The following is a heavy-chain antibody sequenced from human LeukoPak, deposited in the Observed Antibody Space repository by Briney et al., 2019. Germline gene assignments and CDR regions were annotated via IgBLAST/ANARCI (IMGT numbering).Heavy chain of an antibody. J-gene: IGHJ3*02. V-gene: IGHV4-39*01. D-gene: IGHD3-9*01. CDR3: ARQGYDILTGYIDAFDI. CDR2: IYYSGTT. Sequence: SETLSLTCTVSGGSISISSDYWGWIRQPPGKGLEWIGDIYYSGTTNYNPSLKSRVTMSVDTSKNQFSLKLRSVTAADTAIYYCARQGYDILTGYIDAFDIWGQGTMVTVSS. CDR1: GGSISISSDY.